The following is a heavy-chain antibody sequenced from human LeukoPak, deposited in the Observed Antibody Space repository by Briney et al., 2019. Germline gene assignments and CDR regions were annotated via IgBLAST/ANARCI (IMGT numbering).Heavy chain of an antibody. J-gene: IGHJ4*01. V-gene: IGHV4-4*07. Sequence: PSETLSLTCTVSGASISSWYWSWIRQPAGKGLEWLGHMYSSGSIKYNPSLKSRVTISVDKSKNQFSLKLSSVTAADTAVYYCADDGDRTSWYYYWGHGTLVTVSS. D-gene: IGHD6-13*01. CDR1: GASISSWY. CDR2: MYSSGSI. CDR3: ADDGDRTSWYYY.